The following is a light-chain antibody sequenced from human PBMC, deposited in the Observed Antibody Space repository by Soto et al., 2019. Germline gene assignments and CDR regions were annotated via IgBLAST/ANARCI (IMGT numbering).Light chain of an antibody. J-gene: IGLJ2*01. CDR1: SSDVGGYNY. V-gene: IGLV2-11*01. CDR2: DVS. CDR3: CSYAGSYTFYVV. Sequence: HSVLTQPRSVSGSPGQSVTISCTGTSSDVGGYNYVSWYQQHPGKAPKLVIYDVSKRPSGVPDRFSGSKSGNTASLTISGLQAEDEADYYCCSYAGSYTFYVVFGGGTKLTVL.